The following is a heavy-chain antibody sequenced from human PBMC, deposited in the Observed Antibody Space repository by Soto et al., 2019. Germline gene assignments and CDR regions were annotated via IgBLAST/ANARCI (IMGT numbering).Heavy chain of an antibody. Sequence: QVQLVESGGGVVQPGRSLRLSCAASGFTFSSYAMHWVRQAPGKGLEWVAVISYDGSNKYYADSVTGRFTISRDNSKNTLYLQMNSLRAEDTAVYYCARGSTVTTAHDAFDIWGQGTMVTVSS. D-gene: IGHD4-17*01. J-gene: IGHJ3*02. CDR1: GFTFSSYA. CDR2: ISYDGSNK. CDR3: ARGSTVTTAHDAFDI. V-gene: IGHV3-30-3*01.